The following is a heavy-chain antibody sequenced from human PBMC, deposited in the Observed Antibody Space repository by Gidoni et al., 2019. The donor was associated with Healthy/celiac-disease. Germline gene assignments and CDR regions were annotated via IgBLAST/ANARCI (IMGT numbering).Heavy chain of an antibody. Sequence: QVQLVQSGAEVTKPGSSVQVSCKASGGTFRSYAISWVRQAPGQGLEWMGGIIPIVGTANYAQKFQGRVTITADKSTSTAYMELSSLRSEDTAVYYCARDSDYGGTYNWFDPWGQGTLVTVSS. D-gene: IGHD4-17*01. CDR3: ARDSDYGGTYNWFDP. V-gene: IGHV1-69*06. CDR2: IIPIVGTA. J-gene: IGHJ5*02. CDR1: GGTFRSYA.